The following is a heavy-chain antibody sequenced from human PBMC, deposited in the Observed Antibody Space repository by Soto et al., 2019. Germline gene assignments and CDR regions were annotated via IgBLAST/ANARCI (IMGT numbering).Heavy chain of an antibody. V-gene: IGHV3-20*04. Sequence: VQLVESGGGVARPGGSLRLSCAASGFTFDDYGMNWVRQSPGKGLEWVSFITWSGESTRYGDSVKGQFTISRDNAKTSLYLQMDGLRAEDTAFYYCARNRRGGGYYFDYWGQGTLVTVSS. CDR1: GFTFDDYG. CDR2: ITWSGEST. J-gene: IGHJ4*02. CDR3: ARNRRGGGYYFDY.